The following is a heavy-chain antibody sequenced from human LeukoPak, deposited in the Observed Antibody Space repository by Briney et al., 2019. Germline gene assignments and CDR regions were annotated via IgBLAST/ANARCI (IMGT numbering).Heavy chain of an antibody. D-gene: IGHD5-12*01. CDR1: GGSISSSGNY. CDR3: ARRRIVATIDF. J-gene: IGHJ4*02. CDR2: ISYTGTT. Sequence: PETLSLTCGVSGGSISSSGNYWACVRQPPGTGLGWIGSISYTGTTYYNPSPKSRLTISADRSKNQFSVKLTSVTAADTAVYYCARRRIVATIDFWGQGTLVTVSS. V-gene: IGHV4-39*01.